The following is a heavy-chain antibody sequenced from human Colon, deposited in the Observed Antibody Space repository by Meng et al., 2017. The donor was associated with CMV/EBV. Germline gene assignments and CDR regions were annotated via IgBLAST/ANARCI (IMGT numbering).Heavy chain of an antibody. CDR2: ISSRGGST. V-gene: IGHV3-23*01. D-gene: IGHD1-14*01. CDR3: ARHILTENYGLDV. CDR1: GFTFTTHA. J-gene: IGHJ6*02. Sequence: GGSLRLSCSASGFTFTTHAMSWVRQAPGKGLEWVSSISSRGGSTYYADSVKGRFTISRDNSRDTLSLQLNSLRAEDTAVYYCARHILTENYGLDVWGQGTTVTVSS.